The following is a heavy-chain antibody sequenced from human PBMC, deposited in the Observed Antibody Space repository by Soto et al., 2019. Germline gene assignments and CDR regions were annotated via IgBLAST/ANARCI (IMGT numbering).Heavy chain of an antibody. CDR3: ARSKGCSSTSCQGGAPFVRFDP. CDR1: GYTVTSYG. V-gene: IGHV1-18*01. J-gene: IGHJ5*02. D-gene: IGHD2-2*01. Sequence: ASVKVSCKASGYTVTSYGISWVRQAPGQGLEWMGWISAYNGNTNYAQKRQGRVTMTTDTSTSTAYMELRSLRSDDTAVYYCARSKGCSSTSCQGGAPFVRFDPWGQGTLVTVSS. CDR2: ISAYNGNT.